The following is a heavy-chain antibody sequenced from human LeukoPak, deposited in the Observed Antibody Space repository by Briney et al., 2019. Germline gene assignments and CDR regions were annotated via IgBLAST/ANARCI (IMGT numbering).Heavy chain of an antibody. CDR3: ARDRDSSGYYYFDY. CDR1: GGSISSYY. V-gene: IGHV4-59*01. D-gene: IGHD3-22*01. J-gene: IGHJ4*02. Sequence: SETLSLTCTVSGGSISSYYWSWIRQPPGKGLEWIGYIYYSGSTNYNPSLKSRVTISVDTSKNRFSLKLSSVTAADTAVYYCARDRDSSGYYYFDYWGQGTLVTVSS. CDR2: IYYSGST.